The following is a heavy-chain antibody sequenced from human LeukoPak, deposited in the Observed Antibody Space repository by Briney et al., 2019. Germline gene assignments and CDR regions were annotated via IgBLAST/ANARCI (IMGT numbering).Heavy chain of an antibody. CDR1: GFSLSTSGVG. CDR3: AHSIDSSGYFQQDDKTHFDD. Sequence: SGPTLVKPTQTLTLTCTFSGFSLSTSGVGVGWIRQPPGKALEWLALIYWDDDKRYSPSLKSRLTITKDTSKNQVVLTMTNMDPVDTATYYCAHSIDSSGYFQQDDKTHFDDWGQGTLVTVSS. V-gene: IGHV2-5*02. CDR2: IYWDDDK. D-gene: IGHD3-22*01. J-gene: IGHJ4*02.